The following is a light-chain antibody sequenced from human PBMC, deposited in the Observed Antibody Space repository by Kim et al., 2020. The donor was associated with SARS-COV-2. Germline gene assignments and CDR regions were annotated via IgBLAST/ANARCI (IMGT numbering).Light chain of an antibody. CDR1: SSDVGGSNY. CDR3: TAYTSSSTWV. Sequence: QSALTQPASVSGSPGQSITISCTGTSSDVGGSNYVSWYQQHPGKAPKLMIYDVSKRPSGVSDRFSGSKSGNTASLTISGLQAEDEADYYCTAYTSSSTWVFGGGTQLTVL. J-gene: IGLJ3*02. V-gene: IGLV2-14*01. CDR2: DVS.